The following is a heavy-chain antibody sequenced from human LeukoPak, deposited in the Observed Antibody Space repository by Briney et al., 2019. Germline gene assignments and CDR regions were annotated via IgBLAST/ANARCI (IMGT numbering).Heavy chain of an antibody. Sequence: GSLRLSCAASGFTLRSYTMNWVRQAPGKGLEWVSSIGISSNKIYYADSVKGRFIISRDNAKNSVYLQMNSLRAEDTAVYYCARDSSSWSWAEYFQHWGQGTLITVSS. V-gene: IGHV3-21*01. D-gene: IGHD6-13*01. CDR3: ARDSSSWSWAEYFQH. CDR2: IGISSNKI. CDR1: GFTLRSYT. J-gene: IGHJ1*01.